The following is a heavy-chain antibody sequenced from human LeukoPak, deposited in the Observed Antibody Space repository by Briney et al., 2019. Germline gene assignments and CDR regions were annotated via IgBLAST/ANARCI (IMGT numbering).Heavy chain of an antibody. Sequence: GGSLRLSCAASGFTFSSYSMNWVRQAPGKGLGWVSSISSSSSYIYYADSVKGRFTISRDNAKNTLYLQMNSLRAEDTAVYYCARGDGGLVDYWGQGTLVTVSS. D-gene: IGHD6-6*01. CDR1: GFTFSSYS. CDR3: ARGDGGLVDY. V-gene: IGHV3-21*04. J-gene: IGHJ4*02. CDR2: ISSSSSYI.